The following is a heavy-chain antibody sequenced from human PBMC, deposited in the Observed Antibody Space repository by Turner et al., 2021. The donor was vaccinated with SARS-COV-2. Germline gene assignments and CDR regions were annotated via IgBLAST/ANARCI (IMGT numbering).Heavy chain of an antibody. J-gene: IGHJ6*02. CDR2: ISIGSSYR. CDR3: ARVFPEVAGYSSSWYSYYYGMDV. Sequence: EVQLGESGGGLFKPGGSMRISCAASGFTFRSLKMKWVRQAPVKGLGSVQSISIGSSYRYYADSVKGRFTISIDNAKNSLYLQMNSLRAEDTAVYYCARVFPEVAGYSSSWYSYYYGMDVWGQGTTVTVSS. CDR1: GFTFRSLK. V-gene: IGHV3-21*01. D-gene: IGHD6-13*01.